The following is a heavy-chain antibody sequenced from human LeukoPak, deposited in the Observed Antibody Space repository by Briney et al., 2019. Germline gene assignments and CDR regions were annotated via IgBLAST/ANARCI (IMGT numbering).Heavy chain of an antibody. Sequence: GESLQISCQGSEDSFTNYWIGWVRQMPGKGLECMGIIYPGDSDTRYSPSFQGKVTIPAEKSSRTAYLQWSSLKASDTAMYFCASPARRMVRGILSAFDIWGQGTMVTVSS. CDR3: ASPARRMVRGILSAFDI. CDR2: IYPGDSDT. CDR1: EDSFTNYW. J-gene: IGHJ3*02. V-gene: IGHV5-51*01. D-gene: IGHD3-10*01.